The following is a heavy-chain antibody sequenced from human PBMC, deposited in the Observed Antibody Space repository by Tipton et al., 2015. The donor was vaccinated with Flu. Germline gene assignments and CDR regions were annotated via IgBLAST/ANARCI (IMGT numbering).Heavy chain of an antibody. D-gene: IGHD4-17*01. CDR2: IYVSGFT. V-gene: IGHV4-61*02. J-gene: IGHJ5*02. CDR3: ARGVEAPGKTVHWFDP. Sequence: TLSLTCTVSGDSIRSNKYFWSWIRLTAGQGLEWIGLIYVSGFTRYNPSLAARVTISQDTSRNQFSLRLMSVTAADTAVYYCARGVEAPGKTVHWFDPWGRGAPVSVFS. CDR1: GDSIRSNKYF.